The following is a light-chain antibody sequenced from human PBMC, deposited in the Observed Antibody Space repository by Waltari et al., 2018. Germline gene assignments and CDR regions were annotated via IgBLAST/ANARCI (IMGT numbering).Light chain of an antibody. V-gene: IGLV3-1*01. Sequence: SYDLTQPPSVTVTPGQTASISCSGDKLDIKYAYWYQQKPGQSPVLVIYQPHRRPSGMSERFSGSNSANTVTLTVSGTQAMDEADYYGQTWDRTTVVFGGGTKLTVL. CDR2: QPH. J-gene: IGLJ2*01. CDR1: KLDIKY. CDR3: QTWDRTTVV.